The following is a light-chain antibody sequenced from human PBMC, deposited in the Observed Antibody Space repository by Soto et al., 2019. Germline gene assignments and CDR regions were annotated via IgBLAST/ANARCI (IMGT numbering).Light chain of an antibody. J-gene: IGKJ5*01. CDR2: DAS. CDR3: QQRSNWPLT. V-gene: IGKV3-11*01. Sequence: EIVLTQSPATLSLSPGERATLSCRASQSVSSYLAWYRQKPGQAPRLLIYDASNRATGIPARFNSSGSGTDFTLTISSLEHEDSAVYYCQQRSNWPLTFGQATRLEI. CDR1: QSVSSY.